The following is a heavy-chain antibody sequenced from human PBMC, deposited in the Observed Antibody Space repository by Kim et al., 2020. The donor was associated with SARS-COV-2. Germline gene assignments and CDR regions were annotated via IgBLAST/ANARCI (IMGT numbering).Heavy chain of an antibody. J-gene: IGHJ4*02. V-gene: IGHV4-39*01. Sequence: SETLSLTCTVAGGSVNTGGFYWGWVRQPPEKGLEWIGSVHYSGTTHYNPSLKSRVTISVDTSKNQFSLKVMSVTAADTAVYFCARRQSYSGFGGAVDYWGQGTLVTVSS. CDR3: ARRQSYSGFGGAVDY. D-gene: IGHD5-12*01. CDR2: VHYSGTT. CDR1: GGSVNTGGFY.